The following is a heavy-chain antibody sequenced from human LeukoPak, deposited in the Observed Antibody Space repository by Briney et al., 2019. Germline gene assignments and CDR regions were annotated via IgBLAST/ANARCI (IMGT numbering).Heavy chain of an antibody. Sequence: SETLSLTCTVSGGSISSYYWSWIRQPPGKGLEWIGYIYTSGSTNYNPSLKSRVTISVDTSKNQFSLKLSSVTAADTAVYYCARQVPTTYSMFPIFDYWGQGTLVTVSS. V-gene: IGHV4-4*09. D-gene: IGHD3-10*02. J-gene: IGHJ4*02. CDR3: ARQVPTTYSMFPIFDY. CDR1: GGSISSYY. CDR2: IYTSGST.